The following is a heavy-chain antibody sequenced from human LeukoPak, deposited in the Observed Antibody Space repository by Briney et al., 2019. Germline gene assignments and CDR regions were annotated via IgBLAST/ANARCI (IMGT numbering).Heavy chain of an antibody. D-gene: IGHD3-10*01. Sequence: GGSLRLSCAASGFTFSSYAMHWVRQAPGKGLEWVAIVSYDGNNKYYADSVKGRFTISRDNSKNTLYLQMNSLRAEGTAVYYCTRDGDKYGSGTHFDYWGQGTLVTASS. J-gene: IGHJ4*02. CDR2: VSYDGNNK. CDR1: GFTFSSYA. V-gene: IGHV3-30-3*01. CDR3: TRDGDKYGSGTHFDY.